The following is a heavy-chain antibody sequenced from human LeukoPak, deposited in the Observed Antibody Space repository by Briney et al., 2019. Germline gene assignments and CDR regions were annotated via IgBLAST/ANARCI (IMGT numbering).Heavy chain of an antibody. J-gene: IGHJ3*02. CDR3: ARDRGTGGAFDI. CDR2: IRSSSSNI. CDR1: GFTFSDYH. Sequence: PGGSLRLSCAASGFTFSDYHMSWIRLAPGKGLEWVSYIRSSSSNIYYADSVEGRFTTSRDNAENSLYLQMNSLRAEDTAVYYCARDRGTGGAFDIWGQGTMVTVSS. V-gene: IGHV3-11*01. D-gene: IGHD3-10*01.